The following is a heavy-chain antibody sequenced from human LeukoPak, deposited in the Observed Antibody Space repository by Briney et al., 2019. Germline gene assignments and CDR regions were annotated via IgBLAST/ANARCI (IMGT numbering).Heavy chain of an antibody. D-gene: IGHD3-3*01. CDR2: IYYSGST. V-gene: IGHV4-39*01. CDR1: GGFISSSSYY. Sequence: SGTLSLTCTVSGGFISSSSYYWGWIRQPPGKGLEWIGSIYYSGSTYYNPSLKSRVTISVDTSKNQFSLKLSSVTAADTAVYYCARHPSYDFWSGYYKDYFDYWGQGTLVTVPS. J-gene: IGHJ4*02. CDR3: ARHPSYDFWSGYYKDYFDY.